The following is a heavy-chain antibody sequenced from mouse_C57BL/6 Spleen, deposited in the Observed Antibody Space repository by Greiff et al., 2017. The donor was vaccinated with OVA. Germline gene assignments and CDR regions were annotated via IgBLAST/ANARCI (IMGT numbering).Heavy chain of an antibody. CDR2: IYPRSGNT. D-gene: IGHD2-4*01. Sequence: VQLQQSGAELARPGASVKLSCKASGYTFTSYGISWVKQRTGQGLEWIGEIYPRSGNTYYNEKFKGKATLTADKSSSTAYMELRSLTSEDSAVYFCARGMITTEYYAMDYWGQGTSVTVSS. CDR1: GYTFTSYG. V-gene: IGHV1-81*01. CDR3: ARGMITTEYYAMDY. J-gene: IGHJ4*01.